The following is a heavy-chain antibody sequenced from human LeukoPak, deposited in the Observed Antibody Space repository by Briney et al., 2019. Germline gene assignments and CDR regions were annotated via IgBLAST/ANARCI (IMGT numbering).Heavy chain of an antibody. CDR2: FDPEDGET. CDR3: ATDFGGDYPVFGVLKFDY. Sequence: ASVKVSCKVSGYTLTELSMHWVRQAPGKGLGWMGGFDPEDGETIYAQKFQGRVTMTEDTSTDTAYMELSSLRSEDTAVYYCATDFGGDYPVFGVLKFDYWGQGTLVTVSS. V-gene: IGHV1-24*01. D-gene: IGHD4-17*01. J-gene: IGHJ4*02. CDR1: GYTLTELS.